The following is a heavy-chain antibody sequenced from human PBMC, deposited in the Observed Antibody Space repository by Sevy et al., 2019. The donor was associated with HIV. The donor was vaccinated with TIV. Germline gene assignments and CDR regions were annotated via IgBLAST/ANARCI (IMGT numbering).Heavy chain of an antibody. CDR2: ISGSGSTI. V-gene: IGHV3-11*01. D-gene: IGHD2-21*01. Sequence: GGSLRLSCAASGFTFSDYYMSWTRQAPGKGLKWVSYISGSGSTIYYADSVKGRFTISRDNAKNSLYLQMNSLRAEDTAVYYCARDRFTYCGGDCSYGMDVWGQGTTVTV. J-gene: IGHJ6*02. CDR3: ARDRFTYCGGDCSYGMDV. CDR1: GFTFSDYY.